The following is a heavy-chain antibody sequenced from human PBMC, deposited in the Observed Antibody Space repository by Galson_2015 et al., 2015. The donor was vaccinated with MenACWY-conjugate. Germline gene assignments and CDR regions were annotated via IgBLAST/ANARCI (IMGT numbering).Heavy chain of an antibody. CDR2: IIPLSGNT. J-gene: IGHJ5*02. Sequence: SVKVSCKVSGDTFSSDSISWVRQAPGQGLELMGGIIPLSGNTNYVEKFQGRVTITADSSTNTVYMELSRLKSEDTAMYYCARDDRGAFYNTLYWVDPWGQGTQVTVSS. CDR3: ARDDRGAFYNTLYWVDP. V-gene: IGHV1-69*13. D-gene: IGHD1-1*01. CDR1: GDTFSSDS.